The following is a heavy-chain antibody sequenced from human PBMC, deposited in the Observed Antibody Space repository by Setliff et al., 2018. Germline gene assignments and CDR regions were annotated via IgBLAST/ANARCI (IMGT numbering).Heavy chain of an antibody. V-gene: IGHV3-33*08. D-gene: IGHD6-19*01. CDR2: IWGYGSRT. CDR1: GFTFSTYR. CDR3: IRDTSGRDAFDI. Sequence: QPGGSLRLSCAASGFTFSTYRMHWVRQAPGKGLEWVAVIWGYGSRTYYADSVKGRSTISRDNSQNTMYLQMNSLRAEDTAVYYCIRDTSGRDAFDIWGQGTMVTVSS. J-gene: IGHJ3*02.